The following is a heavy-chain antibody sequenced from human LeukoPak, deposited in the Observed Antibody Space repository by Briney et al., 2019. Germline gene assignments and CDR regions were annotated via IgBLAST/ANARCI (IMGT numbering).Heavy chain of an antibody. D-gene: IGHD7-27*01. J-gene: IGHJ4*02. V-gene: IGHV3-7*01. CDR2: IKEDGSDK. CDR1: GFRFTTYW. Sequence: GGSLRLSCAASGFRFTTYWMTWVRQAPGKGLEWVANIKEDGSDKHYVDSVKGRFTISRDNAKNSLYLQMNSLRAEDTAVYYCAREFWGPDYWGQGTLVTVSS. CDR3: AREFWGPDY.